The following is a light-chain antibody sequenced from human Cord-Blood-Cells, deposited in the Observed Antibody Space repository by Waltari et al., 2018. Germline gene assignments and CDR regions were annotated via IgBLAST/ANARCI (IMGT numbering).Light chain of an antibody. CDR2: EGS. V-gene: IGLV2-23*01. J-gene: IGLJ2*01. CDR3: CSYAGSSTLV. Sequence: QSALTQPAPVSASPGQSITISCTGTSRDVGSYNLVSWYQQHPGKAPKLMIYEGSKRPSGVSNRFSGSKSSNTASLTISGLQAEDEADYYCCSYAGSSTLVFGGGTKLTVL. CDR1: SRDVGSYNL.